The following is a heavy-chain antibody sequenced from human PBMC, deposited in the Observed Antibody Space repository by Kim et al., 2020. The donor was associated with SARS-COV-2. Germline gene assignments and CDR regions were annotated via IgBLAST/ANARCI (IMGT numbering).Heavy chain of an antibody. J-gene: IGHJ5*02. CDR3: ATLGVDTASGGFDP. D-gene: IGHD5-18*01. Sequence: AHKFQGRVTITADESTSTAYMELSSLRSEDTAVYYCATLGVDTASGGFDPWGQGTLVTVSS. V-gene: IGHV1-69*01.